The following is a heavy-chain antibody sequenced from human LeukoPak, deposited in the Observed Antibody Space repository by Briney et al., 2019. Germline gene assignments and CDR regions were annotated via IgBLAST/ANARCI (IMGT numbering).Heavy chain of an antibody. Sequence: PSETLSLTCTVSGGSISSYYWSWIRQPPGKGLEWIGYIYCSGSTNYNPSLKSRVTISVDTSKNQFSLKPSSVTAADTAVYYCARDVGAVAGGGNDAFDIWGQGTMVTVSS. D-gene: IGHD6-19*01. CDR2: IYCSGST. CDR1: GGSISSYY. J-gene: IGHJ3*02. V-gene: IGHV4-59*01. CDR3: ARDVGAVAGGGNDAFDI.